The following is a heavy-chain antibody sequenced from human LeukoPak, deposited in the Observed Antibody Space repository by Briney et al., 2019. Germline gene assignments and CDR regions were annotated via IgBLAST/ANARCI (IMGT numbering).Heavy chain of an antibody. Sequence: GGSLRLSCAASGFTVSSNYMSWVRQAPGKGLEWVSVIYSGGSTYYEDSVKGRFTISRDNSKNTLYLQMNSLRAEDTAVYYCARDLAPINYDFWSGYYRNAFDIWGQGTMVTVSS. J-gene: IGHJ3*02. CDR2: IYSGGST. CDR1: GFTVSSNY. V-gene: IGHV3-66*02. D-gene: IGHD3-3*01. CDR3: ARDLAPINYDFWSGYYRNAFDI.